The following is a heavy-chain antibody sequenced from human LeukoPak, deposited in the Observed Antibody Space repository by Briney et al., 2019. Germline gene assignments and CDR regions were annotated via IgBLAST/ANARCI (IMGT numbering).Heavy chain of an antibody. D-gene: IGHD3-10*01. CDR2: IRSISSYM. Sequence: GGSLRLSCAASGFTFSSYSINWVRQAPGKVLEWVSSIRSISSYMYYADSAKGRFTISRDNARNSPYLQMNSLRAEDTAVYYCARGMREARYFFDYWGQGTLVTVSS. CDR1: GFTFSSYS. V-gene: IGHV3-21*01. CDR3: ARGMREARYFFDY. J-gene: IGHJ4*02.